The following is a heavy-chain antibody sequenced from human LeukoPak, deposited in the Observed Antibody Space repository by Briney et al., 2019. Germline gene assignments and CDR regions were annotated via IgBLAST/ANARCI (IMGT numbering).Heavy chain of an antibody. CDR2: IYHSGST. Sequence: SETLSLTCTVSGGSISSGGYYWSWIRQPPGKGLEWIGYIYHSGSTYYNPSLKSRVTISVDRSKNQFSLKLTAVTAADTAVYYCARIIVPGAIEWVDGSAILPRNYYYYYMDVWGKGTTVTVSS. D-gene: IGHD2-2*01. V-gene: IGHV4-30-2*02. CDR1: GGSISSGGYY. CDR3: ARIIVPGAIEWVDGSAILPRNYYYYYMDV. J-gene: IGHJ6*03.